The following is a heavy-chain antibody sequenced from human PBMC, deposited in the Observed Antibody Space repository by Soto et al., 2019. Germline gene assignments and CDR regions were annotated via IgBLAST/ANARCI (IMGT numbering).Heavy chain of an antibody. J-gene: IGHJ5*02. CDR1: GFTFSSYA. V-gene: IGHV3-23*01. D-gene: IGHD3-3*01. CDR2: ISGSGGST. CDR3: AKSAYYDFWSGYVWFDP. Sequence: GGSLRLSCAASGFTFSSYAMSWVRQAPGKGLEWVSAISGSGGSTYYADSVKGRFTISRDNSKNTLYLQMNSLRAEDTAVYYCAKSAYYDFWSGYVWFDPWGQGTLVTVSS.